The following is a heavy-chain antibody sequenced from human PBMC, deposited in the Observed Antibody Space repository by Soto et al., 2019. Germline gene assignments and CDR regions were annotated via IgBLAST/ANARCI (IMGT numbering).Heavy chain of an antibody. CDR1: GFTFSYYY. CDR2: ISSSSSYT. Sequence: GGSLRLSCAASGFTFSYYYMSWIRQAPGKGLEWVSYISSSSSYTNYADSVKGRFTISRDNAKNSLYLQMNSLRAEDTAVYYCARGYYDILTGYTTKFDYWGQGTLVTVSS. D-gene: IGHD3-9*01. CDR3: ARGYYDILTGYTTKFDY. J-gene: IGHJ4*02. V-gene: IGHV3-11*06.